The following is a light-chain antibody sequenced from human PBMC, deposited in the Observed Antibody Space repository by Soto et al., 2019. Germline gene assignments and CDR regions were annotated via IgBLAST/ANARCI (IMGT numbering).Light chain of an antibody. CDR1: SSDVGGSKY. V-gene: IGLV2-14*03. CDR2: DVS. CDR3: SSYGGSSSALSV. J-gene: IGLJ1*01. Sequence: QSALTQPASVSGSPGQSITISCTGTSSDVGGSKYVSWYQQHPGQAPKLMIYDVSNRPSGISDRFSGSKSGYTASLTISGLQKEDEADYYCSSYGGSSSALSVFGTGTKVTVL.